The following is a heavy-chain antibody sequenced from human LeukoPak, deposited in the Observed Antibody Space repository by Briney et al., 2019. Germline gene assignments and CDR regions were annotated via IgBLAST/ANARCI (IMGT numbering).Heavy chain of an antibody. CDR1: GFTFSSYA. D-gene: IGHD3-3*01. CDR3: ARGTYYDFWSGYYE. J-gene: IGHJ4*02. CDR2: ISGSGGST. V-gene: IGHV3-23*01. Sequence: PGGSLRLSCAASGFTFSSYAMSWVRQAPGKALEWVSAISGSGGSTYYADSVKGRFTISRDNSKNTLYLQMNSLRAEDTAVYYCARGTYYDFWSGYYEWGQGTLVTVSS.